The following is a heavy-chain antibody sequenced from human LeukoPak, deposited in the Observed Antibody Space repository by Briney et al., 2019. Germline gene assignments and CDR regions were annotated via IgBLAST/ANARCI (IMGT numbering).Heavy chain of an antibody. Sequence: ASVKVSCKAFGDTFTGYYMHWVRQAPGQGLEWMGWFNPNSGGTNYAQKFQGRVTMTRDTSISTAYMELSRLRSDDTAVYYCARDTYGDYPLDYWGQGTLVTVSS. CDR2: FNPNSGGT. CDR1: GDTFTGYY. J-gene: IGHJ4*02. V-gene: IGHV1-2*02. CDR3: ARDTYGDYPLDY. D-gene: IGHD4-17*01.